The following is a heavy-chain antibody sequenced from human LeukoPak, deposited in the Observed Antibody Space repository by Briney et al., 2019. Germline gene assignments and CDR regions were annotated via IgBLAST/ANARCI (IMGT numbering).Heavy chain of an antibody. D-gene: IGHD3-10*01. V-gene: IGHV3-30-3*01. CDR3: ARDRGEDYYGSGNYLRAFDI. CDR1: GFTFSSYG. J-gene: IGHJ3*02. CDR2: ISNDGSKK. Sequence: LAGGSLRLSCAASGFTFSSYGMHWVRQAPGKGLEWVALISNDGSKKYYADSVKGRFTISRDNSKNTLYLQMYSLRGEDTAVYYCARDRGEDYYGSGNYLRAFDIWGQGTMVTVSS.